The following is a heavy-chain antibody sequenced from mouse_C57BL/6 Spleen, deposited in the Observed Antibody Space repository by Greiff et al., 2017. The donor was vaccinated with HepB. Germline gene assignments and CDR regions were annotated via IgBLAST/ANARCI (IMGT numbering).Heavy chain of an antibody. D-gene: IGHD3-3*01. Sequence: VQLVESGPELVKPGASVKLSCKASGYTFTSYDINWVKQRPGQGLEWIGWIYTRDGSTKYNEKFKGKATLTVDTSSSTAYMELHSLTSEDSAVYFCARRGLREAMDYWGQGTTVTVSS. CDR3: ARRGLREAMDY. V-gene: IGHV1-85*01. CDR1: GYTFTSYD. CDR2: IYTRDGST. J-gene: IGHJ4*01.